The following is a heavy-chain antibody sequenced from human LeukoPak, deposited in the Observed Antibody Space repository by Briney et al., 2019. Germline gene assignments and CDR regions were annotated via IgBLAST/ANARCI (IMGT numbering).Heavy chain of an antibody. J-gene: IGHJ4*02. CDR2: INRRGHT. Sequence: GGSLRLSCAASGFTVSNYYMNWVRQAPGKGLEWVSLINRRGHTFYADSVKGRFTISRDNSRNSVFLQMNSLRPEDTALYHCAKEVDCPSDCLFFHSWGQGTLVTVSS. CDR3: AKEVDCPSDCLFFHS. CDR1: GFTVSNYY. D-gene: IGHD2-21*02. V-gene: IGHV3-43*01.